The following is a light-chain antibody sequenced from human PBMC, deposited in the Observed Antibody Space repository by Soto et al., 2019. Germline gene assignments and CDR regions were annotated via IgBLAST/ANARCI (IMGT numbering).Light chain of an antibody. CDR1: QGVGSR. Sequence: IKMKQSPSSLSATAGERVTLSCRASQGVGSRLAWYQQKPGQSPRLLIYGASTRATGIPARFSGRGSGTEFTLTISSLQSEDFGVYYCHQYKNLWTFGQGTKVDIK. CDR3: HQYKNLWT. J-gene: IGKJ1*01. CDR2: GAS. V-gene: IGKV3-15*01.